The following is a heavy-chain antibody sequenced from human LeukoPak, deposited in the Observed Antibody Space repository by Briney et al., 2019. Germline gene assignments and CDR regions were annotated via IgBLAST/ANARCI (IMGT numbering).Heavy chain of an antibody. CDR3: ARGGRGAVDFDY. CDR1: GYTFTSYD. D-gene: IGHD1-26*01. CDR2: MNPNSGNP. J-gene: IGHJ4*02. V-gene: IGHV1-8*01. Sequence: ASVKVSCKASGYTFTSYDINWVRQATGQGLEWMGWMNPNSGNPGYAQKFQGRVTMTRNTSISTAYMELSSLRSEDTAVYYCARGGRGAVDFDYWGQGTLVTVSS.